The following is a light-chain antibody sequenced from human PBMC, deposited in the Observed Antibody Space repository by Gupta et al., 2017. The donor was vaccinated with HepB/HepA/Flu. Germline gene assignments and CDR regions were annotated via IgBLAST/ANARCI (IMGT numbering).Light chain of an antibody. V-gene: IGLV2-23*02. CDR1: SSDVGSYNL. Sequence: QSALTQPASMSGSPGQSIAISCTGISSDVGSYNLVSWYQHHPGKAPKVMIYEVSKRPSGVSNRFSGSKAGNTASLTISGLQAEDEADYYCCSYAGSQTYVSGTGTKVTVL. CDR2: EVS. CDR3: CSYAGSQTYV. J-gene: IGLJ1*01.